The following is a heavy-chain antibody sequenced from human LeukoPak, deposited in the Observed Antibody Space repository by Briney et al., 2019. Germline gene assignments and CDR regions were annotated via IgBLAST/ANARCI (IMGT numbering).Heavy chain of an antibody. V-gene: IGHV1-69*04. CDR2: IIPILGIA. CDR3: ATRVGSSSWPSFDY. J-gene: IGHJ4*02. D-gene: IGHD6-13*01. CDR1: GGTFSSYA. Sequence: GASVKVSCKASGGTFSSYAISWVRQAPGQGLEWMGRIIPILGIANYAQKFQGRVTITADKSTSTAYMELSSLRSEDTAVYYCATRVGSSSWPSFDYWGQGTLVTVSS.